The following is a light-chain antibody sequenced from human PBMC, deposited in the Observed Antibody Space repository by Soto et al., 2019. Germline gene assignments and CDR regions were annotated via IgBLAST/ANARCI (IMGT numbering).Light chain of an antibody. CDR1: SSNIGAGYD. Sequence: QSVLTQPPSVSGSPGQRVTISCTGSSSNIGAGYDVHWYQQHPGTAPKLLMYGNSNRPSGVPDRFSGSKSGTSASLAITGLQAEDEADYYCQSYDSSRSVVVFGGGTKVTVL. V-gene: IGLV1-40*01. CDR2: GNS. J-gene: IGLJ2*01. CDR3: QSYDSSRSVVV.